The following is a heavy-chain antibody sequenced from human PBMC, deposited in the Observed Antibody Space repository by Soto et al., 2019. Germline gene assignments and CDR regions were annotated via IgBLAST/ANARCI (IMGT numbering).Heavy chain of an antibody. CDR3: ARGVGFSGNNWFDP. D-gene: IGHD1-26*01. CDR1: GGTFSSYA. V-gene: IGHV1-69*01. CDR2: IIPIFGTA. J-gene: IGHJ5*02. Sequence: QVQLVQSGAEVKKPGSSVKVSCKASGGTFSSYAISWVRQAPGQGLEWMGGIIPIFGTANYAQKFQGRVTITADESTSAAYVGLSSLRSEDTAVYYCARGVGFSGNNWFDPWGQGTLVTVSS.